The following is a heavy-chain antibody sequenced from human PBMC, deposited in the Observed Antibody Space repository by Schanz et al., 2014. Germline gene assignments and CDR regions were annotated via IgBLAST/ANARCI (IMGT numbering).Heavy chain of an antibody. V-gene: IGHV3-48*03. Sequence: EVQLVESGGGLVQPGGSLRLSCAAYGFTLSSYAMHWVRQVPGKGLEWVSYICSSGNTIYYADSVKGRFTISRDNAKISLYLQMNSLRVEDTAVYYCARDTSYGMDVWGQGTTVTVSS. J-gene: IGHJ6*02. CDR1: GFTLSSYA. CDR3: ARDTSYGMDV. CDR2: ICSSGNTI.